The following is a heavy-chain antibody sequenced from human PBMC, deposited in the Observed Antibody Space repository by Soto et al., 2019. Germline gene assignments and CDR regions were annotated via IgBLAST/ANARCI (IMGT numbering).Heavy chain of an antibody. J-gene: IGHJ6*03. V-gene: IGHV3-15*01. D-gene: IGHD2-2*01. CDR2: IKSKTDGGTT. Sequence: GGSLRLSCAASGFTFSNAWMSWVRQAPGKGLEWVGRIKSKTDGGTTDYAAPVKGRFTISRDDSKNTLYLQMNSLKTEDTAVYYCTTPPYCSSTSCEEHPGDYYYYMDVWGKGTTVTVSS. CDR1: GFTFSNAW. CDR3: TTPPYCSSTSCEEHPGDYYYYMDV.